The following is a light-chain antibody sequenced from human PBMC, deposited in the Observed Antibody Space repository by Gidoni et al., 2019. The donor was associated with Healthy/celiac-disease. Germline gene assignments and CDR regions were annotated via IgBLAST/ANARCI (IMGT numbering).Light chain of an antibody. Sequence: EIVLTQSPGTLSLSPGERATLSCRASQSVSSSYLALYQQKPGQAPRLLIYGASSRATVIPDMFSGSGSGTDFTLTISRLEPEDFAVYYCQQYGSSPWTFGQGTKVEIK. CDR1: QSVSSSY. CDR2: GAS. CDR3: QQYGSSPWT. J-gene: IGKJ1*01. V-gene: IGKV3-20*01.